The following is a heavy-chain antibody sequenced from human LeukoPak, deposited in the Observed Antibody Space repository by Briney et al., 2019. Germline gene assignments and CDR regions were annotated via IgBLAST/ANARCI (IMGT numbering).Heavy chain of an antibody. CDR1: GYTFTSYD. CDR2: INPNSGNT. Sequence: GASVKVSCKASGYTFTSYDINWVRQATGQGLEWMGWINPNSGNTGYAQQFQGRVTMTRNTSISTAYMELSSLRSEDTAVNYCARGDYYNWFDPWGQATLVTVSS. CDR3: ARGDYYNWFDP. V-gene: IGHV1-8*01. J-gene: IGHJ5*02. D-gene: IGHD3-16*01.